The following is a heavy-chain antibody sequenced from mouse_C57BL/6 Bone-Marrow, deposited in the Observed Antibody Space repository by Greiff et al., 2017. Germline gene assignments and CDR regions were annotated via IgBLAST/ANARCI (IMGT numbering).Heavy chain of an antibody. V-gene: IGHV3-8*01. D-gene: IGHD1-1*01. J-gene: IGHJ1*03. CDR3: ARYTTVDWYFDV. CDR1: GYSITSDY. Sequence: EVQLVESGPGLAKPSQTLSLTCSVTGYSITSDYWTWIRKFPGNKLEYMGYISYSGSTYYNPSLKSRISITRDTSKNQYYLQLNCVTNEDTATYYCARYTTVDWYFDVWGTGTTVTVSS. CDR2: ISYSGST.